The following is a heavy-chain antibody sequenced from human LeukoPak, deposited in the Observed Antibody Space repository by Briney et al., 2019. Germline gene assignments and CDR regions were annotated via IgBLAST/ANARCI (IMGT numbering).Heavy chain of an antibody. CDR1: GGSFSGYY. J-gene: IGHJ2*01. V-gene: IGHV4-34*01. CDR2: INHSGST. D-gene: IGHD3-22*01. Sequence: SETLSLTCAVYGGSFSGYYWSWIRQPPGKGLEGIGEINHSGSTNYNPSLKSRVTISVDTSKNQFSLKLSSVTAADTAAYYCARAPSGYRYWYFDLWGRGTLVTVSS. CDR3: ARAPSGYRYWYFDL.